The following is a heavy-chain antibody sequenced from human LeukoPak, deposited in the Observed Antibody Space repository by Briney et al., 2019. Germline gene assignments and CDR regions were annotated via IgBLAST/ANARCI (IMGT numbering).Heavy chain of an antibody. CDR3: AKDIGIYGSGSYYTN. V-gene: IGHV3-9*01. CDR2: INWNSGSI. CDR1: GFTFDDYA. Sequence: PGRSLRLSCAASGFTFDDYAMHWVRQAPGKGLEWVSGINWNSGSISYADSVKGRFTISRDNAKNSLYLQMNSLRAGDTALYYCAKDIGIYGSGSYYTNWGQGTLVTVSS. J-gene: IGHJ4*02. D-gene: IGHD3-10*01.